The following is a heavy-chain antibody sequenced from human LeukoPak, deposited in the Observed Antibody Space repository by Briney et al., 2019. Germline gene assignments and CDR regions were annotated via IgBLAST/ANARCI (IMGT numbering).Heavy chain of an antibody. V-gene: IGHV3-72*01. Sequence: PGGSPRLSCAASGFTSSDYYMGWVRQAPGKGLEWVGLTKNKAYNYSTEYAASVEGRFTISRDDSKNSLCLQMNSLKSEDTAVYYCARVHSPYGGPGWFDPWGQGTLVTVSS. D-gene: IGHD3-10*01. CDR3: ARVHSPYGGPGWFDP. J-gene: IGHJ5*02. CDR1: GFTSSDYY. CDR2: TKNKAYNYST.